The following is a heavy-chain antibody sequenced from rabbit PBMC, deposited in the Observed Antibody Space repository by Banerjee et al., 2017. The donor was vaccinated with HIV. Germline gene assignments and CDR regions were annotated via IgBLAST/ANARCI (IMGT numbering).Heavy chain of an antibody. CDR3: AREYSDSNYVTL. V-gene: IGHV1S45*01. D-gene: IGHD2-1*01. Sequence: QQQLEESGGGLVKPGASLTLTCKASGFSFSSSYWIWWVRQAPGKGLEWIAYINTGSSGTTTYASWAKGRFTGSKASSTTVTLQMTSLTAADTATYFCAREYSDSNYVTLWGQGTLVTVS. J-gene: IGHJ3*01. CDR2: INTGSSGTT. CDR1: GFSFSSSYW.